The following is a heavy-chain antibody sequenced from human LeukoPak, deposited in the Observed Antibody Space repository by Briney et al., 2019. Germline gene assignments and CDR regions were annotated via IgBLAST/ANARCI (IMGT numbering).Heavy chain of an antibody. V-gene: IGHV3-74*01. CDR3: ARDPYYYDSSGYLP. CDR2: INSDGSWT. D-gene: IGHD3-22*01. CDR1: GNYW. Sequence: GGSLRLSCAASGNYWMHWVRQVPGKGLVWVSHINSDGSWTSYADSVKGRFTISRDNAKNSLYLQMNSLRAEDTAVYYCARDPYYYDSSGYLPWGQGTLVTVSS. J-gene: IGHJ5*02.